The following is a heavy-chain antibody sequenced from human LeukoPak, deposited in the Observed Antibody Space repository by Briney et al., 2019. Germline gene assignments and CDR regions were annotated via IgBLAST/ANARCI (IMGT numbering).Heavy chain of an antibody. CDR3: ASSSGYDSIVLDY. CDR2: IYYSGST. D-gene: IGHD5-12*01. Sequence: SETLPLTCTVSGGSISSYYWSWIRQPPGRGLQGMGYIYYSGSTNYNPSLTSRVTISVDTSKNQFSLKLSSVTAADTAVYYCASSSGYDSIVLDYWGQGTLVTVSS. V-gene: IGHV4-59*08. CDR1: GGSISSYY. J-gene: IGHJ4*02.